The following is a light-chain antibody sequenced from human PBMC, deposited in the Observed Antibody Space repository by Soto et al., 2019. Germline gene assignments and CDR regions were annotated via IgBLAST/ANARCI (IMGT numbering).Light chain of an antibody. CDR1: QSVSSN. CDR2: GAS. CDR3: QQYGNSAYT. J-gene: IGKJ2*01. Sequence: ETVMTQPPATLSVSPGERATLSCRASQSVSSNLAWYQQRPGQAPRLIIYGASSRATGIPDRFSGSGSGTDFTLTISRLEPEDFAVYYCQQYGNSAYTFGQGTKGDIK. V-gene: IGKV3-20*01.